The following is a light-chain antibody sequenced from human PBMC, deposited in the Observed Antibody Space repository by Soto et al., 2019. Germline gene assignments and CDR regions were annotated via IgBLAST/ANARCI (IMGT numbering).Light chain of an antibody. CDR1: DSIDRY. V-gene: IGKV1-39*01. J-gene: IGKJ3*01. CDR3: QRTYNAPFT. Sequence: DIQMTQSPSSLSAFAGDTVTISCRATDSIDRYLNWYQQKPGQAPRVLITAASTLQSGVPSRFSGSGSGTDFTLTINNLQPEDFATYYCQRTYNAPFTFGPGTKVAIK. CDR2: AAS.